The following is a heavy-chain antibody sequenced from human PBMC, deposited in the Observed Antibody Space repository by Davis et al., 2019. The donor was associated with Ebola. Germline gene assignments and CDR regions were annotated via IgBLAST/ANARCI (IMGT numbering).Heavy chain of an antibody. J-gene: IGHJ4*02. D-gene: IGHD1-1*01. Sequence: GESLKISCAASGFTFRNYWMHWVRQAPGKGLVWVSRINSDGSTTNYADSVTGRFTISRDNAKNTLYLQMNSLRAEDTAVYYCESETRLGYWGQGTLVTVSS. CDR2: INSDGSTT. CDR3: ESETRLGY. V-gene: IGHV3-74*01. CDR1: GFTFRNYW.